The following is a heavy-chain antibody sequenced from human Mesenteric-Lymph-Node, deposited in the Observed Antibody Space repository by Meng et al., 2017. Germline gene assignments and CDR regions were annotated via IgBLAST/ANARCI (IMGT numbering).Heavy chain of an antibody. CDR3: ARDPHIAVADPADAFDI. CDR1: GYTFTSYV. D-gene: IGHD6-19*01. CDR2: INAGNGNT. V-gene: IGHV1-3*01. J-gene: IGHJ3*02. Sequence: ASVKVSCKASGYTFTSYVMHWVRQAPGQRLEWMGWINAGNGNTKYSQKFQGRVTITRDTSASTAYMELSSLRSEDTAVYYCARDPHIAVADPADAFDIWGQGTMVTVSS.